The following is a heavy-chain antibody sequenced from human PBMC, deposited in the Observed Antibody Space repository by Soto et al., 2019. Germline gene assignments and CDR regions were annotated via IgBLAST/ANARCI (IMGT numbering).Heavy chain of an antibody. J-gene: IGHJ4*02. CDR2: INHSGIT. Sequence: SETLSLTCAVYGGSFRGYFWSWIRQPPGKGLEWIGEINHSGITSYSPSLGSRVTTSVDTPKNQFSLRLRSVTAADTAIYYCARRFCSDSYCSYFDYWGRGTLVTVS. CDR3: ARRFCSDSYCSYFDY. V-gene: IGHV4-34*10. D-gene: IGHD2-15*01. CDR1: GGSFRGYF.